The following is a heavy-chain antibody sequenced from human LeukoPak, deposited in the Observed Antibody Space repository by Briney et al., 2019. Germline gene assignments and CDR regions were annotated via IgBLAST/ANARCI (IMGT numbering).Heavy chain of an antibody. CDR1: GFTFSSLA. V-gene: IGHV3-23*01. D-gene: IGHD2-21*01. Sequence: GGSLRLSCAAPGFTFSSLAMSWVRQAPGKGLEWVSTISGSGGGTYYADSVKGRFTISRDNSRNTLSLQMNSLRAEDTAVYYCAKRLAHTAFDYWGQGTLVTVSS. CDR3: AKRLAHTAFDY. J-gene: IGHJ4*02. CDR2: ISGSGGGT.